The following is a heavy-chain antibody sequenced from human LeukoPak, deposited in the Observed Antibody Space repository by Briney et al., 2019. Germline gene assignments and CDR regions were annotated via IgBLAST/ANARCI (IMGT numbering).Heavy chain of an antibody. CDR3: ARSGSYYVNAFDI. CDR2: ISSSSSTI. CDR1: GFTFSSYS. Sequence: GGSLRLSCAASGFTFSSYSMNWVRQAPGKGLEWVSYISSSSSTIYYADSVKGRFTISRDNTKNSLYLQMNSLRAEDTAVYYCARSGSYYVNAFDIWGQGTMVTVSS. V-gene: IGHV3-48*04. J-gene: IGHJ3*02. D-gene: IGHD1-26*01.